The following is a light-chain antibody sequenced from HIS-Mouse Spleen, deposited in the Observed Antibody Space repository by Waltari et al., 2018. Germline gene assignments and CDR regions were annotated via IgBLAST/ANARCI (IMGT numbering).Light chain of an antibody. V-gene: IGLV3-21*03. CDR3: QVWDSSSDHVV. Sequence: SYVLTQPPSVSVAPGKTARITWGGNNIGSKSVHWYQQKPGQAPGLVVYDDSDRPSGIPERFSGSNSGNTATLTISRVEAGDEADYYCQVWDSSSDHVVFGGGTKL. CDR2: DDS. CDR1: NIGSKS. J-gene: IGLJ2*01.